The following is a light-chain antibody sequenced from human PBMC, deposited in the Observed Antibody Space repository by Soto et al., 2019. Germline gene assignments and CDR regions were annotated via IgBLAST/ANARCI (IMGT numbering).Light chain of an antibody. V-gene: IGLV4-69*01. Sequence: QPVLTQSPSASASLGASVKFTCTLSSGHTNYALAWHQQQPEKGPRYLMKVNSDGSHNKGDGIPDRFSGSSSGAERYLTISSLQSEDEADYYCQTGGTGVVFGGGTQLTVL. CDR2: VNSDGSH. CDR1: SGHTNYA. CDR3: QTGGTGVV. J-gene: IGLJ2*01.